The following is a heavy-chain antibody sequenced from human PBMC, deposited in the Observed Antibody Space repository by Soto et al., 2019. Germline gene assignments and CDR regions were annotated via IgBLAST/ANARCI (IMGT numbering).Heavy chain of an antibody. CDR3: ARGKGISSSWYGDYYYYGMDV. CDR2: ISAYNGNT. CDR1: GYTFTSYG. V-gene: IGHV1-18*01. D-gene: IGHD6-13*01. J-gene: IGHJ6*02. Sequence: GASVKVSCKASGYTFTSYGISWVRQAPGQGLEWMGWISAYNGNTNYAQKLQGRVTMTTDTSTSTAYMELRSLRSDDTAVYYCARGKGISSSWYGDYYYYGMDVWGQGTTVTVSS.